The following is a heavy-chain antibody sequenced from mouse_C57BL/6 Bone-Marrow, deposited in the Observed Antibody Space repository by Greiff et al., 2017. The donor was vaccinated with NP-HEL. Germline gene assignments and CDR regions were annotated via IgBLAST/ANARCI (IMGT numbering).Heavy chain of an antibody. CDR3: ATGYGNYVYFDV. J-gene: IGHJ1*03. D-gene: IGHD2-1*01. CDR1: GYTFTDYY. Sequence: QVQLKESGAELVRPGASVKLSCKASGYTFTDYYINWVKQRPGQGLEWIARIYPGSGNTYYNEKFKGKATLTAEKSSSTAYMQLSSLTSEDSAVYFCATGYGNYVYFDVWGTGTTVTVSS. CDR2: IYPGSGNT. V-gene: IGHV1-76*01.